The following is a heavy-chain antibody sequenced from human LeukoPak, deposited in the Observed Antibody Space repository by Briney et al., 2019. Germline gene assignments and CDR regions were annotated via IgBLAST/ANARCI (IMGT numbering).Heavy chain of an antibody. CDR2: ISNTGSTT. D-gene: IGHD1-14*01. J-gene: IGHJ4*02. Sequence: GGSLRLSCAASGFTFSDNYMNWIRQAPGKGLEWVSYISNTGSTTYYADPVKGRFTISRDNAKNSLYLQMNSLRAEDTAVYYCARARKGYYFDYWGQGTLVTVSS. V-gene: IGHV3-11*04. CDR1: GFTFSDNY. CDR3: ARARKGYYFDY.